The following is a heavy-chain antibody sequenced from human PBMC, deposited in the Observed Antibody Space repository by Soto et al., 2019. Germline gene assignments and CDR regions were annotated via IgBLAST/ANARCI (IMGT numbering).Heavy chain of an antibody. J-gene: IGHJ3*02. V-gene: IGHV3-11*01. D-gene: IGHD4-17*01. CDR1: GFTFDDYT. CDR3: ARVGDYSPDAFDI. CDR2: ISCGGSSI. Sequence: GGSLRLSCAASGFTFDDYTMHWVRQAPGKGLEWVSFISCGGSSIYYADSVKGRFTISRDNAKNSLYLQMNSLRAEDTAVYYCARVGDYSPDAFDIWGQGTMVTVSS.